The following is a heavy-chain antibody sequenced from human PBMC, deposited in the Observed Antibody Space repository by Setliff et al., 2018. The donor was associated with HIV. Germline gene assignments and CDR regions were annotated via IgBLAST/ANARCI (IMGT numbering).Heavy chain of an antibody. J-gene: IGHJ5*02. D-gene: IGHD6-13*01. Sequence: SETLSLTCAVSGGSISSSNWWSWVRQPPGKGLEWIGEIYHSGSANYNPSLKSRVIIPIDKSKNKFSLKVSSVTAADTAVYYCARILVAAAGTGFDPWGQGILVTVSS. CDR1: GGSISSSNW. V-gene: IGHV4-4*02. CDR3: ARILVAAAGTGFDP. CDR2: IYHSGSA.